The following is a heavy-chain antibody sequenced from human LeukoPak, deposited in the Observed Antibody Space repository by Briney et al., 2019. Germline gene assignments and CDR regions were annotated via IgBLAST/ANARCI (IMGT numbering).Heavy chain of an antibody. D-gene: IGHD3-22*01. CDR2: INDNGGQR. Sequence: GGSLRLSCAASGFAFKNYAMTWVRQAPGKGLEWVSNINDNGGQRHYADSVKGRFTISRDNSKNTVFLQMDSLRAEDTAVYYCARDTYNYDTSGYGLGYWGQGTLVTVSS. CDR1: GFAFKNYA. CDR3: ARDTYNYDTSGYGLGY. J-gene: IGHJ4*02. V-gene: IGHV3-23*01.